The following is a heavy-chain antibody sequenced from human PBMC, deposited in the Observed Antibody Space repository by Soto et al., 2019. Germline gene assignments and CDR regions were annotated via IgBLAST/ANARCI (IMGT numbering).Heavy chain of an antibody. D-gene: IGHD3-22*01. V-gene: IGHV1-3*01. J-gene: IGHJ4*02. Sequence: ASVKVSCKASGYTFTSYAMHWVRQAPGQRLEWMGWINAGDGNTKYSQKFQGRVTITRDTSASTAYMELSSLRSEDTAVYYCARDYDSSGYLFDYWGQGTLVTVSS. CDR2: INAGDGNT. CDR1: GYTFTSYA. CDR3: ARDYDSSGYLFDY.